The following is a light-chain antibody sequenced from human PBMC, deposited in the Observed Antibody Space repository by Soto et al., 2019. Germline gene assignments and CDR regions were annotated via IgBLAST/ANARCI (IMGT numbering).Light chain of an antibody. CDR1: QSVSSK. V-gene: IGKV3D-20*02. CDR3: QQRSNWPRT. CDR2: GAS. Sequence: EIGMTQSPAILSVSPGEGATLSCRASQSVSSKLAWYQVKPGQAPRRLIYGASSRATGIPDRFSGRGFGTDFTLTISSLEPEDLAVYYCQQRSNWPRTFGQGTKVDI. J-gene: IGKJ1*01.